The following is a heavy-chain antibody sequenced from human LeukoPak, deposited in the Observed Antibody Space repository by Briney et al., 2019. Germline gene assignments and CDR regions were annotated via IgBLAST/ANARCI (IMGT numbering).Heavy chain of an antibody. CDR2: INPNSGGT. V-gene: IGHV1-2*02. CDR3: GRRTFYGSGSYKVLGY. J-gene: IGHJ4*02. D-gene: IGHD3-10*01. Sequence: ASVKVSCKASGYTFTGYYMHWVRQAPGQGLEWMGWINPNSGGTNYAQKFQGRVTMTSDTSISTAYMELSRLRSDDTAVFYCGRRTFYGSGSYKVLGYWGQGTLVTVAS. CDR1: GYTFTGYY.